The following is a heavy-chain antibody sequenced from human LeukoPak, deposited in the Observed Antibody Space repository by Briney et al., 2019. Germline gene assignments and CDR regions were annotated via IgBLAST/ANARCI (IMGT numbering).Heavy chain of an antibody. V-gene: IGHV4-39*01. Sequence: SETLSLTCTVSGGSISSSSYYWGWIRQPPGKGLEWIGSIYYSGSTYYNPSLKSRVTISVDTSKNQFSLKLSSVTAADTAVYYCARQEADSSSWFPTDYWGQGTLVTVSS. J-gene: IGHJ4*02. CDR3: ARQEADSSSWFPTDY. CDR1: GGSISSSSYY. CDR2: IYYSGST. D-gene: IGHD6-13*01.